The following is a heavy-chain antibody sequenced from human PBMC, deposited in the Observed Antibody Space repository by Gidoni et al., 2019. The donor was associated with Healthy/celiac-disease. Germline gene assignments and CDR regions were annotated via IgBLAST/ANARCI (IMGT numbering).Heavy chain of an antibody. CDR3: ARTIVVVVAATWYYYYYMDV. J-gene: IGHJ6*03. D-gene: IGHD2-15*01. CDR1: GGTFSSYA. Sequence: QVQLVQSGAEVQKPGSSVKVSCKASGGTFSSYAISWVRQAPGQGLEWMGGIIPIVGTANYVQKFQGRVTITADESTSTAYMELSSLRSEDTAVYYCARTIVVVVAATWYYYYYMDVWGKGTTVTVSS. CDR2: IIPIVGTA. V-gene: IGHV1-69*01.